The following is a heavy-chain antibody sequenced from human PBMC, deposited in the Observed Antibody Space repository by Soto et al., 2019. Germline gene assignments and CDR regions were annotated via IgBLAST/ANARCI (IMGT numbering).Heavy chain of an antibody. V-gene: IGHV3-30-3*01. Sequence: QVQLVESGGGVVQPGRSLRLSCAASGFTFSSYAMHWVRQAPGKGLEWVAVISYDGSNKYYADSVKGRFTISRDNSKNTLYLQMNSLRAEDTAVYYCARGFPWTAAISAYYYYGMDVW. CDR1: GFTFSSYA. CDR2: ISYDGSNK. D-gene: IGHD2-2*01. CDR3: ARGFPWTAAISAYYYYGMDV. J-gene: IGHJ6*01.